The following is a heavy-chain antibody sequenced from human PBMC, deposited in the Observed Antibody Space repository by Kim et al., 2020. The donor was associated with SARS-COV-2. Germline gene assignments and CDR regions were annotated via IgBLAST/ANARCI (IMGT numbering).Heavy chain of an antibody. D-gene: IGHD4-17*01. CDR3: AREQYGDYGMDV. Sequence: ASVKVSCKASGYTFTGYYMHWVRQAPGQGLEWMGRINPNSGGTNYAQKFQGRVTMTRDTSISTAYMELSRLRSDDTAVYYCAREQYGDYGMDVWGQGTTVTVSS. CDR2: INPNSGGT. J-gene: IGHJ6*02. CDR1: GYTFTGYY. V-gene: IGHV1-2*06.